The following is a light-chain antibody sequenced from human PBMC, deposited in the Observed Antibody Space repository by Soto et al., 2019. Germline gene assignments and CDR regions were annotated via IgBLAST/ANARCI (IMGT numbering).Light chain of an antibody. J-gene: IGKJ4*01. CDR2: GAS. V-gene: IGKV3-15*01. Sequence: EIVMTQSPATLSVSPGERATLSCRASQSVSSNLAWYQQKPDQAPRLLIYGASTRATGIPARFSGSGSGTEFTLTISSLQSEDFAVYYCQLYNNWPPLTFGGGTKVEIK. CDR3: QLYNNWPPLT. CDR1: QSVSSN.